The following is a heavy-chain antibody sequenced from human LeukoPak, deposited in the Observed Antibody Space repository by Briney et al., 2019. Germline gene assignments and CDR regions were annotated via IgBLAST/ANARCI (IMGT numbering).Heavy chain of an antibody. Sequence: SETLSLTCAVSGYSISSSSYYWGWIRQPPGKGLEWIGSIYYSGSTYYNPSLKSRVTISVDTSKNQFSLKLSSVTAADTAVYYCARQEIQWTEGAGDNHDFWSGYYGNWFDPWGQGTLVTVSS. D-gene: IGHD3-3*01. CDR3: ARQEIQWTEGAGDNHDFWSGYYGNWFDP. V-gene: IGHV4-39*01. J-gene: IGHJ5*02. CDR2: IYYSGST. CDR1: GYSISSSSYY.